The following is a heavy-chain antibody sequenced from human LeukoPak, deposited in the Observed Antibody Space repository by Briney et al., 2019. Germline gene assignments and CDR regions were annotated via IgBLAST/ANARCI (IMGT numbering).Heavy chain of an antibody. CDR1: GFTFSSYS. V-gene: IGHV3-48*01. CDR3: AKGVALKVITYYFDY. Sequence: GGSLRLSCAASGFTFSSYSMNWVRQAPGKGLEWVSYISSSSTIYYADSVKGRFTISRDNAKNSLYLQMNSLRAEDTAVYYCAKGVALKVITYYFDYWGQGTLVTVSS. D-gene: IGHD3-16*02. J-gene: IGHJ4*02. CDR2: ISSSSTI.